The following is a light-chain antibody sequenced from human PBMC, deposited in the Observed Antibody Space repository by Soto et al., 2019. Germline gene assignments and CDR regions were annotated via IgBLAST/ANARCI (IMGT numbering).Light chain of an antibody. CDR2: LEGSGGY. Sequence: QAVVTQSSSASAALGSSVKLTCTLSSGHNNYIIAWHQQQPGKAPRYLMKLEGSGGYNKGSGVPDRFSGSSSGAGRYLTISNLQSEDEADYYCETWDSYTRVFGGGTQLTVL. CDR3: ETWDSYTRV. V-gene: IGLV4-60*03. J-gene: IGLJ3*02. CDR1: SGHNNYI.